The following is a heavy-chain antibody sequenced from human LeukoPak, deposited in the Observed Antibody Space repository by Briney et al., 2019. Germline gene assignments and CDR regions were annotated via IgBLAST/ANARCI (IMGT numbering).Heavy chain of an antibody. J-gene: IGHJ5*02. CDR2: IIPIFGTA. D-gene: IGHD2-2*01. CDR1: GGTFSSCA. Sequence: SVKVSCKASGGTFSSCAISWVRQAPGQGLEWMGGIIPIFGTANYAQKFQGRVTITADESTSTAYMELSSLRSEDTAVYYCAAAVPAASWFDPWGQGTLVTVSS. V-gene: IGHV1-69*13. CDR3: AAAVPAASWFDP.